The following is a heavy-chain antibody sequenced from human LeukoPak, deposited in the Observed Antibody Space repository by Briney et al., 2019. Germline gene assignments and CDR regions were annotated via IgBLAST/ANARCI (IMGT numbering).Heavy chain of an antibody. CDR2: ISYDGSNK. CDR1: EYSLSTYA. D-gene: IGHD3-22*01. V-gene: IGHV3-30-3*01. CDR3: ASDRAGYYDSSGPLDY. Sequence: GGSLRLSCTASEYSLSTYAMHWVREAPGKGLEWVAVISYDGSNKYYADSVKGRFTISRDNSKSTLYLQMNNLRADDTAVYACASDRAGYYDSSGPLDYWGQGTLVTVSS. J-gene: IGHJ4*02.